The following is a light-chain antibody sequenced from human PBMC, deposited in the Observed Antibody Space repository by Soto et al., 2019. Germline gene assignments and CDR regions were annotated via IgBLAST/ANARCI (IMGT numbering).Light chain of an antibody. CDR3: QLYDGSELT. J-gene: IGKJ3*01. Sequence: EIVLTQSPDTLSLSPGERATLSCRASQSVSSSLLAWYQQKPGQAPRPLISAASSRATGIPVRFSGSGSGTQFTLTISRLEPEDFALYYCQLYDGSELTFGPGTKVDRK. CDR2: AAS. V-gene: IGKV3-20*01. CDR1: QSVSSSL.